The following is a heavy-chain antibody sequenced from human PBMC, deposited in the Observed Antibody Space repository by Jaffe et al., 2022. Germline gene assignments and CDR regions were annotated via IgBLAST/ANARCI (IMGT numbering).Heavy chain of an antibody. J-gene: IGHJ4*02. Sequence: QVTLRESGPALVKPTQTLTLTCTFSGFSLSTSGMCVSWIRQPPGKALEWLALIDWDDDKYYSTSLKTRLTISKDTSKNQVVLTMTNMDPVDTATYYCARTLMVQGFSLHYYFDYWGQGTLVTVSS. CDR1: GFSLSTSGMC. CDR2: IDWDDDK. V-gene: IGHV2-70*01. CDR3: ARTLMVQGFSLHYYFDY. D-gene: IGHD3-10*01.